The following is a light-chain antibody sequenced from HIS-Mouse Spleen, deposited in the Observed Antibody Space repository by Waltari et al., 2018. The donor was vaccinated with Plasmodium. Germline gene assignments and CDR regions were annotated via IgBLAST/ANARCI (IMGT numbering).Light chain of an antibody. V-gene: IGLV2-23*01. J-gene: IGLJ1*01. CDR1: SSDVGSYNL. CDR3: CSYAGSSTYV. Sequence: QSALTQPASASGSPGQSITISCTGTSSDVGSYNLVSWYQQHPGKAPKLTMDEGSKRPLGVSNRFSGSKSGNTASLTISGLQAEDEADYYCCSYAGSSTYVFGTGTKVTVL. CDR2: EGS.